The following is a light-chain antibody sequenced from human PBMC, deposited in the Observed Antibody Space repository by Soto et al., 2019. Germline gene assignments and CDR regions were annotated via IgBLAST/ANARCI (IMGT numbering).Light chain of an antibody. CDR1: QDIFKY. Sequence: DIQMTQSPSSLSASVGDRVTITCQASQDIFKYLNWYQLKPGKAPKLLIYEASNLETGVPSRFSGSGSGTDFTFTISRLQPEDIATYYCQQFDNLPLTFGGGTKVEIK. CDR3: QQFDNLPLT. CDR2: EAS. J-gene: IGKJ4*01. V-gene: IGKV1-33*01.